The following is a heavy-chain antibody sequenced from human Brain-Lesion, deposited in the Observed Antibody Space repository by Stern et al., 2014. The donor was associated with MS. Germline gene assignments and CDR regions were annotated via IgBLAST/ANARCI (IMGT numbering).Heavy chain of an antibody. V-gene: IGHV4-4*02. J-gene: IGHJ4*02. D-gene: IGHD6-13*01. CDR1: GGSISSSNW. CDR3: ARFPASRPHVFDS. CDR2: SDHSGST. Sequence: VQLVESGPGLVKPSGTLSLTCAVSGGSISSSNWWSWVRQSPGKGLEWIGESDHSGSTIYNPSLKSRVTVSVDKSQNRSSLHPRSGPAADTAVYFCARFPASRPHVFDSWGQGTLVTVSS.